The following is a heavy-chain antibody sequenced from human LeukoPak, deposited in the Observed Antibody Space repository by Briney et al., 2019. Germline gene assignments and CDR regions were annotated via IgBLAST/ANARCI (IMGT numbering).Heavy chain of an antibody. CDR3: ARHIISSGWYTGFDP. D-gene: IGHD6-19*01. V-gene: IGHV3-53*01. J-gene: IGHJ5*02. CDR2: IYSGGST. CDR1: GSTVSTTY. Sequence: GGSLRLSRAVSGSTVSTTYVSWVRQAAGKGLEWVSVIYSGGSTYYGDSVKGRFTMSRDNSKSTFYLQMSCLRAEDTAVYYCARHIISSGWYTGFDPWGQGTLVTVSS.